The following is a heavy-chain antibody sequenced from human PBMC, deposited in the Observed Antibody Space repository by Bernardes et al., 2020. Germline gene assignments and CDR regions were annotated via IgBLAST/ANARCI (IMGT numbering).Heavy chain of an antibody. CDR3: ARGYDDDFWSGSHAATWFDP. CDR1: GGSISSYY. Sequence: SETLSLTCTVSGGSISSYYWSWIRQPPGKGLEWIGYIYYSGSTNYNPSLKSRVTISVDTSKNQFSLKLSSVTAADTAVYYCARGYDDDFWSGSHAATWFDPWGQGTLVTVSS. CDR2: IYYSGST. D-gene: IGHD3-3*01. V-gene: IGHV4-59*01. J-gene: IGHJ5*02.